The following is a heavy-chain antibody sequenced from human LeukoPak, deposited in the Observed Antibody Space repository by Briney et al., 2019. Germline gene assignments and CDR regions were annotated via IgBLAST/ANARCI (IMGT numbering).Heavy chain of an antibody. J-gene: IGHJ4*02. CDR2: IWHEASNT. D-gene: IGHD4-23*01. CDR3: ATDTNLYGGPRASGGCDF. CDR1: GXIFSNYG. Sequence: PGRSLRLSCAASGXIFSNYGMHWVRQAPGKGLEWVAVIWHEASNTYYADSVKGRFTISRDDSKNTLFLQMNSLRGEDTAVYYCATDTNLYGGPRASGGCDFWGQGTLVTVSS. V-gene: IGHV3-33*01.